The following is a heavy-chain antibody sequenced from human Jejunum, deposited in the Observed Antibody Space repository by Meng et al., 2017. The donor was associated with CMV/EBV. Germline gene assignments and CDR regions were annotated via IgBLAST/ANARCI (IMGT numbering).Heavy chain of an antibody. CDR1: GGSFTTYY. CDR2: IITSGST. Sequence: VPLQGSGPGGGKPSETLSPACTVSGGSFTTYYWSWIRQRAGKGLEWIGRIITSGSTNYNPSLRSRVIMSVDTSKNQFFLKLRSVTAADTAVYFCAKGYGNSFEYWGQGSLVTVSS. CDR3: AKGYGNSFEY. D-gene: IGHD3-16*01. V-gene: IGHV4-4*07. J-gene: IGHJ4*02.